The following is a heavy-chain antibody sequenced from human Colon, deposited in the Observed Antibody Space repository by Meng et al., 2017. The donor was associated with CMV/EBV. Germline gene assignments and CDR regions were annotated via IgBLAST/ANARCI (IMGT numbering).Heavy chain of an antibody. D-gene: IGHD2-8*01. CDR2: INWNGGST. V-gene: IGHV3-20*04. Sequence: GGSLRLSCAASGFTFDDYGMGWVRQAPGKGLEWVSGINWNGGSTGYADSVKGRFTISRDNAKNSVFLQMNSLRAEDTAVYYCARAQDIVLMVYAYWGQGTLVTVSS. J-gene: IGHJ4*02. CDR1: GFTFDDYG. CDR3: ARAQDIVLMVYAY.